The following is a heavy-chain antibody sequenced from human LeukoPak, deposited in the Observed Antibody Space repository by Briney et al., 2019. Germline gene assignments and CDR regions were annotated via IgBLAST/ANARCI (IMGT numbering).Heavy chain of an antibody. Sequence: GGSLRLSCAASGFTFSSYGMHWVRQAPGKGLEWVAVIWYDGSNKYYADSVKGRFTISRDNSKSTLYLLMNSLGGEDTAVYYCAKDRVGSPQNDAFNIWGQGTMVTVSS. CDR3: AKDRVGSPQNDAFNI. V-gene: IGHV3-30*02. D-gene: IGHD1-26*01. CDR2: IWYDGSNK. J-gene: IGHJ3*02. CDR1: GFTFSSYG.